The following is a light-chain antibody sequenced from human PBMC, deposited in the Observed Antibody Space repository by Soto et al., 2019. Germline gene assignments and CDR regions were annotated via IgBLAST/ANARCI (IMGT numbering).Light chain of an antibody. Sequence: EFVLTQSPVTLSFSPCEIATLSCSASHSISDTLAWYQQKPGQAPRLLIYGASTRATGIPARFSGSGSGTDFTLTISCLQSEDFATYYCQQYYSYPLTFGGGTKVDIK. J-gene: IGKJ4*01. CDR1: HSISDT. V-gene: IGKV3-15*01. CDR3: QQYYSYPLT. CDR2: GAS.